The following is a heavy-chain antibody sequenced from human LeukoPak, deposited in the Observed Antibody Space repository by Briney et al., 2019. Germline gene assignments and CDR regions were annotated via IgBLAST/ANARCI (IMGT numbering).Heavy chain of an antibody. CDR3: AKDCGYDDYYFDY. CDR1: GFTFSSYG. J-gene: IGHJ4*02. CDR2: ISGSGGST. V-gene: IGHV3-23*01. Sequence: GGTLRLSCAASGFTFSSYGMSWVRQAPGKGLEWVSAISGSGGSTYYADSVKGRFTISRDNSKNTLYMQMNSLRAEDTPVYYCAKDCGYDDYYFDYWGQGTLVTVSS. D-gene: IGHD5-12*01.